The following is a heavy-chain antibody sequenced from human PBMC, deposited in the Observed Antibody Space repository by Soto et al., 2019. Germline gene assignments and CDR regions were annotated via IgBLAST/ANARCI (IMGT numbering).Heavy chain of an antibody. D-gene: IGHD3-22*01. CDR3: ARSYDSSGYYRAPVDY. V-gene: IGHV3-49*03. Sequence: RSKRVPYRILGVKCVDHAGRWFSKAKGKGLEWVAFIRSRAYGGTTQYAASVKGRFTISRDDSKSVAYLQMNSLESEDAAVYYCARSYDSSGYYRAPVDYWGQGTLVTVSS. J-gene: IGHJ4*02. CDR1: GVKCVDHA. CDR2: IRSRAYGGTT.